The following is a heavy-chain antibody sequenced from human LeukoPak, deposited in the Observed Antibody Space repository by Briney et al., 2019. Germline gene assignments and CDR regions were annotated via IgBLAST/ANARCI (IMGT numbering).Heavy chain of an antibody. V-gene: IGHV3-49*04. CDR2: IRSKAYGGTT. D-gene: IGHD3-3*01. CDR1: GFTFGDYA. J-gene: IGHJ4*02. CDR3: AREPRPELRFLEWLSEEGPDY. Sequence: GGSLRLSCTASGFTFGDYAMSWVRQAPGKGLEWVGFIRSKAYGGTTEYAASVKGRFTISRDDSKSIAYLQMNSLKTEDTAVYYCAREPRPELRFLEWLSEEGPDYWGQGTLVTVSS.